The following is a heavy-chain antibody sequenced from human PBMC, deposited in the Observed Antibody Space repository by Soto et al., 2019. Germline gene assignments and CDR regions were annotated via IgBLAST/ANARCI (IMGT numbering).Heavy chain of an antibody. Sequence: GVPLRRSCGASGFTVSSYGMHWGRQAPGKGLEWVAVISYDGSNKYYADSVKGRFTISRDNSKNTLYLQMNSLRAEDTAVYYCARGRGGELRLGELSPIDYWGQGTLVTVSS. J-gene: IGHJ4*02. CDR1: GFTVSSYG. CDR3: ARGRGGELRLGELSPIDY. CDR2: ISYDGSNK. V-gene: IGHV3-30-3*01. D-gene: IGHD3-16*02.